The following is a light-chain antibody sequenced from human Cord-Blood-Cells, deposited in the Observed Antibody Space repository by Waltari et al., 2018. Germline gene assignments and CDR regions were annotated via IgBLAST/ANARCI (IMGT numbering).Light chain of an antibody. V-gene: IGKV1-13*02. J-gene: IGKJ2*01. Sequence: AIQLTQSPSSLSASVGDRVTITCRASQGISSALAWYQQKPGKAPKLLIYDASSLESGVPSRFSGSGSVTDFTLTISSLQPEDCATYYCQHFNSYPRMYTFGQGTKLEIK. CDR2: DAS. CDR3: QHFNSYPRMYT. CDR1: QGISSA.